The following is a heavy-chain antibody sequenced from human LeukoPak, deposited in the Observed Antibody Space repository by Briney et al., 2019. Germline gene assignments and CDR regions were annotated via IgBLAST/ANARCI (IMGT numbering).Heavy chain of an antibody. Sequence: GGSLRLSCAASGFTFSTYGVYWVRQAPGKGLEWVANIKQDGSEKYYVDSVKGRFTISRDNAKNSLYLQMNSLRAEDTAVYYCARDKGIAAAGEDYWGQGTLVTVSS. D-gene: IGHD6-13*01. CDR3: ARDKGIAAAGEDY. J-gene: IGHJ4*02. V-gene: IGHV3-7*01. CDR1: GFTFSTYG. CDR2: IKQDGSEK.